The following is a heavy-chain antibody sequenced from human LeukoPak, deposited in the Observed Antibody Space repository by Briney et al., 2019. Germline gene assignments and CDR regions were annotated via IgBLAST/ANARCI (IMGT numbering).Heavy chain of an antibody. Sequence: GGALRLSCAASVFTFSSYEVKWVPQARGKGLEWVSYISSSGSTIYYADSVKGRFTISRDNAKNSLYVQMNSLRAEDTAVYYCAREKFDSSGPFDYWGQGTLVTVSS. CDR2: ISSSGSTI. D-gene: IGHD3-22*01. J-gene: IGHJ4*02. CDR1: VFTFSSYE. V-gene: IGHV3-48*03. CDR3: AREKFDSSGPFDY.